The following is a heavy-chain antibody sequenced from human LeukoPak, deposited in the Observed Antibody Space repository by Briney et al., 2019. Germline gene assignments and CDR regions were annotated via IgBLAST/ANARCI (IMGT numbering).Heavy chain of an antibody. D-gene: IGHD3-22*01. CDR1: VGTFSRYT. V-gene: IGHV1-69*01. CDR2: IIPMFGRA. J-gene: IGHJ4*02. Sequence: ASVKVSCKASVGTFSRYTISWVRQAPGQGREWMGGIIPMFGRANYAQKLQGRLTITADESSTTAYMELSGLRSEDTAVYYCATDASIYDSRGYYYLWWGQGTLVTVSS. CDR3: ATDASIYDSRGYYYLW.